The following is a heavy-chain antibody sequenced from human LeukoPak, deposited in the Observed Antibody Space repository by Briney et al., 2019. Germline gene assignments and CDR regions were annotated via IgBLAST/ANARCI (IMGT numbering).Heavy chain of an antibody. CDR2: ISYDGSNK. Sequence: GGSLGLSCAASGFTFSSYAMHWVRQAPGKGLEWVAVISYDGSNKYYADSVKGRFTISRDNSKNTLYLQMNSLRAEDTAVYYCARDGRYCSGGSCYNLYYYYGMDVWGQGTTVTVSS. CDR1: GFTFSSYA. V-gene: IGHV3-30-3*01. CDR3: ARDGRYCSGGSCYNLYYYYGMDV. J-gene: IGHJ6*02. D-gene: IGHD2-15*01.